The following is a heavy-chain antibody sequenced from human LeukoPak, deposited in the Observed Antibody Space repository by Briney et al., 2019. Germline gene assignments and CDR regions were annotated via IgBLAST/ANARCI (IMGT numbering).Heavy chain of an antibody. Sequence: ASVKVSCKASGSTFTIYYMHWVRQAPGQGLEWMVIINPSGGSTSYAQKFQGRVTMTRDTSTSTVYMELNSLRSEDTAVYYCARDAPSAVAGYDAFDIWGQGTMVTVSS. D-gene: IGHD6-19*01. V-gene: IGHV1-46*01. CDR1: GSTFTIYY. CDR3: ARDAPSAVAGYDAFDI. J-gene: IGHJ3*02. CDR2: INPSGGST.